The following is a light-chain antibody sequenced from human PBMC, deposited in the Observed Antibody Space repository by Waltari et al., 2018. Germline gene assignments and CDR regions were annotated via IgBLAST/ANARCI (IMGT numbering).Light chain of an antibody. Sequence: QSALTQPASVSGSPGQSITISCTGTSSDVGGYNYVSWYQQYPGKAPQLMIYGVSYRPSGISNLFSGSKSGNTATRTSSGLQAEDEADYYCSSYTSTKTGVFGTGTKVTVL. CDR2: GVS. J-gene: IGLJ1*01. CDR1: SSDVGGYNY. CDR3: SSYTSTKTGV. V-gene: IGLV2-14*01.